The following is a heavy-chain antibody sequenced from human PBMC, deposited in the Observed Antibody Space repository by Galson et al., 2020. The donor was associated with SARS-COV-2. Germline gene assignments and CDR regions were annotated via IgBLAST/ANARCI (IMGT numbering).Heavy chain of an antibody. J-gene: IGHJ4*02. CDR2: MNEYGSIA. Sequence: GGSLRLSCAASGFTLSSFWMHWVRRAPGQGLEWVSRMNEYGSIADYADSVKGRFTISRDNAKNTLYLQMNSRRAEDTAIYYCARDLGGAASDWGQGTLVTVTS. V-gene: IGHV3-74*01. D-gene: IGHD2-15*01. CDR3: ARDLGGAASD. CDR1: GFTLSSFW.